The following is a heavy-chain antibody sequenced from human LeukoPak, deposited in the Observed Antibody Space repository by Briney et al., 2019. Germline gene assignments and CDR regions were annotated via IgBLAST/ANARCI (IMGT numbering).Heavy chain of an antibody. CDR1: GYTFTSYG. Sequence: ASVKVSCKSSGYTFTSYGIRWVRQAPGQGFVWMGWISAYNGNTNYAQKLQGRVTMTTDTSTSTAYMELRSLRSDDTAVYYCARPFMGGYCSSTSCTNNWFDPWGQGTLVTVSS. CDR3: ARPFMGGYCSSTSCTNNWFDP. D-gene: IGHD2-2*01. V-gene: IGHV1-18*01. J-gene: IGHJ5*02. CDR2: ISAYNGNT.